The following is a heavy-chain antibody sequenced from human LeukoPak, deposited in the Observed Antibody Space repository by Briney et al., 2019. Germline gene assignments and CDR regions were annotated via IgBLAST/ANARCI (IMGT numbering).Heavy chain of an antibody. Sequence: GGSLRLSCEGSGFIFSNYGMNWVRQAPGKGLEWVSSINWNGDSTHYADSVRGRFTISRDNAKNSLYLQMNSLRAEDTAFYYCARFVDFGGFDYWGQETLVTVSS. CDR1: GFIFSNYG. D-gene: IGHD4-23*01. CDR3: ARFVDFGGFDY. J-gene: IGHJ4*02. CDR2: INWNGDST. V-gene: IGHV3-20*04.